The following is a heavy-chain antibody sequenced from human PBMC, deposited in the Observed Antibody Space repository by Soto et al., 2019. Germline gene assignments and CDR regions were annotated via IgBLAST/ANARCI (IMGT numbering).Heavy chain of an antibody. CDR2: IYYSGST. Sequence: PSETVSLTCTFSCGSIISSSYYGGWIRQPPGKGLEWIGSIYYSGSTYYNPSLKSRVTISVDTSKNQFSLKLSSVTAADTAVYYCARHRGPMVRGVITNWFDPWGQGTLVTVSS. CDR1: CGSIISSSYY. CDR3: ARHRGPMVRGVITNWFDP. V-gene: IGHV4-39*01. D-gene: IGHD3-10*01. J-gene: IGHJ5*02.